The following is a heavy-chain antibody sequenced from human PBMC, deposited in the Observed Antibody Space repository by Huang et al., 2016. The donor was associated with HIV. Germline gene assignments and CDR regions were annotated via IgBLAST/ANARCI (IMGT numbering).Heavy chain of an antibody. CDR1: GGTFSTNA. CDR2: ILPMFGTT. Sequence: QVQLVQSGAEVKRPGASVTVSCRASGGTFSTNAVSWVRQAPGQGLEGMGGILPMFGTTNYAQRFQGKVTITADESSSTVYMELSSLRSDDTAVYYCARQPYCGGDCAHYYYFYMDVWGKGTTVTVSS. V-gene: IGHV1-69*13. D-gene: IGHD2-21*02. CDR3: ARQPYCGGDCAHYYYFYMDV. J-gene: IGHJ6*03.